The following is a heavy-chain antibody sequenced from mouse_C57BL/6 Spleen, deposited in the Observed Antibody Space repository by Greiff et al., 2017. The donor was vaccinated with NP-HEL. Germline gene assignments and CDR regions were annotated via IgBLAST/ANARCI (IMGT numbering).Heavy chain of an antibody. CDR1: GYTFTSYW. CDR3: ASLYYGNLYFDY. D-gene: IGHD2-1*01. J-gene: IGHJ2*01. V-gene: IGHV1-64*01. CDR2: IHPNSGST. Sequence: LQQPGAELVKPGASVKLSCKASGYTFTSYWMHWVKQRPGQGLEWIGMIHPNSGSTNYNEKFKSKATLTVDKSSSTAYMQLSSLTSEDSAVYYCASLYYGNLYFDYWGQGTTLTVSS.